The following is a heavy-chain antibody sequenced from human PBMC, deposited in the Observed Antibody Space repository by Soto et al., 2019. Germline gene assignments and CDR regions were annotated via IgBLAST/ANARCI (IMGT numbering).Heavy chain of an antibody. J-gene: IGHJ6*02. Sequence: PGGSLRLSCAASGFTFSSYGMHWVRQAPGKGLEWVAVISYDGSNKYYADSVKGRFTISRDNSKNTLYLQMNSLRAEDTAVYYCAKVAGSTSLYYYGMDVWGQGTTVTVSS. CDR2: ISYDGSNK. CDR3: AKVAGSTSLYYYGMDV. CDR1: GFTFSSYG. D-gene: IGHD1-26*01. V-gene: IGHV3-30*18.